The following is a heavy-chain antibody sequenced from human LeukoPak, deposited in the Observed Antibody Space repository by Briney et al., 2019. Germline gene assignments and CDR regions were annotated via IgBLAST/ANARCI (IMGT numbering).Heavy chain of an antibody. J-gene: IGHJ4*02. CDR3: ARDPHSRYYDSSGYYGGVY. D-gene: IGHD3-22*01. CDR2: IWYDGSNK. V-gene: IGHV3-33*01. CDR1: GFTFSSYG. Sequence: GGSLRLSCAASGFTFSSYGMHWVRQAPGKGLEWVAVIWYDGSNKYYADSVKGRFTISRDNSKNTLYLQMNSLRAEDTAVYYCARDPHSRYYDSSGYYGGVYWGQGTLVTVSS.